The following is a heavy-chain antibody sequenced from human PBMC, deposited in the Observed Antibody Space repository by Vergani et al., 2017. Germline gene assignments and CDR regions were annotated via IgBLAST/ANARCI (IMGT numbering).Heavy chain of an antibody. CDR3: ARIPYSSGYKTYREFDY. CDR1: GYTFTSYG. Sequence: QVQLVQSGAEVKKPGASVKVSCKASGYTFTSYGISWVRQAPGQGLEWMGWNSAYNGNTTYAQKLQGRVTMTTDTSTSKAYMELRSLRSDDTAVYYCARIPYSSGYKTYREFDYWGQGTLVTVSS. J-gene: IGHJ4*02. CDR2: NSAYNGNT. D-gene: IGHD3-22*01. V-gene: IGHV1-18*01.